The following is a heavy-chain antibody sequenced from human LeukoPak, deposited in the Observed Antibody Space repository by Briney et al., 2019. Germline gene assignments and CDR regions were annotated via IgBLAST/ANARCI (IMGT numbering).Heavy chain of an antibody. CDR2: INHSVST. Sequence: SETLSLTCAVYGGSFSGYYWSWIRQPPGKGLEWIGEINHSVSTNYNPSLKSRVTISVDTSKNQFSLKLSSVTAADTAVYYCARTPPLGSSWYRGTGWYFDLWGRGTLVTVSS. D-gene: IGHD6-13*01. V-gene: IGHV4-34*01. J-gene: IGHJ2*01. CDR3: ARTPPLGSSWYRGTGWYFDL. CDR1: GGSFSGYY.